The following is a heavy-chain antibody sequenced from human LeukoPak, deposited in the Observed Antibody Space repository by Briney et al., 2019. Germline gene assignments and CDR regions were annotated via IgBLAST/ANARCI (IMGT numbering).Heavy chain of an antibody. V-gene: IGHV1-46*01. CDR2: INPSGGST. CDR3: ARGGAYYYDSSGYYTY. CDR1: GYSFTSYY. J-gene: IGHJ4*02. D-gene: IGHD3-22*01. Sequence: ASVKVSCKASGYSFTSYYIHWVRLAPGQGLEWMGVINPSGGSTRYAQKFQDRVTMTRDMSTSTVYMELSSLRSEDTAVYYCARGGAYYYDSSGYYTYWGQGTLVTVSS.